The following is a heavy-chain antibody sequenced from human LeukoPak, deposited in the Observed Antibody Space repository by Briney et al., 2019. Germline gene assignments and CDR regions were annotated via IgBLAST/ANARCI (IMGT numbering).Heavy chain of an antibody. D-gene: IGHD6-19*01. CDR1: GGSISSYY. CDR2: IYASGST. J-gene: IGHJ5*02. CDR3: ARSSGWYWFDP. Sequence: SETLSLTCTVSGGSISSYYWSWIRQPAGKGLEWVGRIYASGSTYYNPSLKSRVTMSVDTSKNQFSLKLNSVTAADTAVYYCARSSGWYWFDPWGQGTLVTVSS. V-gene: IGHV4-4*07.